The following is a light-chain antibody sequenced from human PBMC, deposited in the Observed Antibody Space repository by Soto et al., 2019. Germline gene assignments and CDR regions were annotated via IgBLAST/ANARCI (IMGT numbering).Light chain of an antibody. CDR3: QQYHSDSPWT. V-gene: IGKV1-5*03. CDR1: QNIRNY. CDR2: KAS. Sequence: DIQMTQSPSTLSASVGDRVTITCRASQNIRNYLAWYQQKPGKAPKLLIYKASNLESGVPSRFSGSGSGTGFALFISSLQPDDFATYYCQQYHSDSPWTFGQGTKVDIK. J-gene: IGKJ1*01.